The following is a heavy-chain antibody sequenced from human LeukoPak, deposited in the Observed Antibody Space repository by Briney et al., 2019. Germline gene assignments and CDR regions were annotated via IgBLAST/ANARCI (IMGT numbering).Heavy chain of an antibody. CDR3: VRAKYSSRWSLDY. J-gene: IGHJ4*02. CDR2: IWYDGSNK. CDR1: GFTFSSYG. Sequence: GGSLRLSCAASGFTFSSYGMHWVRQAPGKGLEWVAVIWYDGSNKYYADSVKGRFTISRDNSKNTLYLQMNSLRAEDTAIYYCVRAKYSSRWSLDYWGQGALVTVSS. V-gene: IGHV3-33*01. D-gene: IGHD6-13*01.